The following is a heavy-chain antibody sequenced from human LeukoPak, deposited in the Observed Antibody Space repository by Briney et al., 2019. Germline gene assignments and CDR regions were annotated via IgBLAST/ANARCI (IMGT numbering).Heavy chain of an antibody. CDR3: ARASHDYGDYSHFDY. J-gene: IGHJ4*02. CDR2: IYHSGST. Sequence: PSETLSLTCAVSGGSISSSNWWSWVRQPPGKGLEWIGEIYHSGSTNCNPSLKSRVTIAVDKSKNQFSLKLSSVTAADTAVYYCARASHDYGDYSHFDYWGQGTLVTVSS. D-gene: IGHD4-17*01. V-gene: IGHV4-4*02. CDR1: GGSISSSNW.